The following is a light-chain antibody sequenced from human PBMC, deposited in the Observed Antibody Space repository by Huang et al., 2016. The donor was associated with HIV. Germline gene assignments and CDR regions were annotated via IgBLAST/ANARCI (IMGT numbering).Light chain of an antibody. Sequence: DIVLIQSPDSLAVAMGERATINCRSSQSVYYSSNSKNYLAWFQQKPGQAPRLLIYWASAREAGVPDRFTGSGSGTDFTLTSSTLEAEDAAVYYCQQYYSIPQTFGQGTKVEI. CDR1: QSVYYSSNSKNY. J-gene: IGKJ1*01. V-gene: IGKV4-1*01. CDR3: QQYYSIPQT. CDR2: WAS.